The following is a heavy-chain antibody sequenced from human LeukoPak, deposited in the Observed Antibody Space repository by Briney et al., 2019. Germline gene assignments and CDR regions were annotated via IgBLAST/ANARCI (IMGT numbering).Heavy chain of an antibody. CDR2: INHSGST. V-gene: IGHV4-34*01. Sequence: SGTLSLTCAVYGGSFSGYYWSWIRQPPGKGLEWIGEINHSGSTNYNPSLKSRVTISVDTSKNQFSLKLSSVTAADTAVYYCAREGSTSFLDYWGQGTLVTVSS. CDR1: GGSFSGYY. CDR3: AREGSTSFLDY. D-gene: IGHD2-2*01. J-gene: IGHJ4*02.